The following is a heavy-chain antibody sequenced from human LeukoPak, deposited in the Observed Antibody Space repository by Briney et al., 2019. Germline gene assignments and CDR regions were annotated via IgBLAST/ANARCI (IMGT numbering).Heavy chain of an antibody. CDR2: TYYSGST. V-gene: IGHV4-30-4*01. J-gene: IGHJ6*02. CDR3: ARGGGGITMVRGVINGMDV. Sequence: SETLSLTCTVSGGSISSGDYYWSWIRQPPGKGLEWIGYTYYSGSTYYNPSLKNRVSISVDTSKNQFSLKLSSVTAADTAVYYCARGGGGITMVRGVINGMDVWGQGTTVTVSS. CDR1: GGSISSGDYY. D-gene: IGHD3-10*01.